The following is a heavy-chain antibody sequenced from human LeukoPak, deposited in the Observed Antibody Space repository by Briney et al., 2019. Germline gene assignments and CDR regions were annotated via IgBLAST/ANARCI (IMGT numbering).Heavy chain of an antibody. V-gene: IGHV4-39*07. CDR1: GGSISSSSYY. CDR2: IYYSGST. J-gene: IGHJ4*02. Sequence: SETLSLTCTVSGGSISSSSYYWGWIRQPPGKGLEWIGSIYYSGSTYYNPSLKSRVTISVDTSKNQFSLKLSSVTAADTAVYYCARVADGYNYFDYWGQGTLVTVSS. CDR3: ARVADGYNYFDY. D-gene: IGHD5-24*01.